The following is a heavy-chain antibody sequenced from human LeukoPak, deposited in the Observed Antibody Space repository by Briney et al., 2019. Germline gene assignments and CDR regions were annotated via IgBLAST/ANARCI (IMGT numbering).Heavy chain of an antibody. J-gene: IGHJ4*02. CDR2: IYTSGST. Sequence: SETLSLTCTVSGGSISSYYWSWIRQPAGKGLEWIGRIYTSGSTNYNPSLKSRVTISVDTSKNQFSLKLSSVTAADTAVYYCARDILGYCSGGSCYSFDYWGQGTLVTVSS. V-gene: IGHV4-4*07. CDR3: ARDILGYCSGGSCYSFDY. CDR1: GGSISSYY. D-gene: IGHD2-15*01.